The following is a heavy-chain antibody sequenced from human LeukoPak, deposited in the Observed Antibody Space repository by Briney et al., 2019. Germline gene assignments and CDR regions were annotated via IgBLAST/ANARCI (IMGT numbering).Heavy chain of an antibody. Sequence: GGSLTLSCAASGFSVSTKYMSWVRQAPGKGLEWVSILYSGESTYYADSVKGRFIVSRDSSKNTLFLQMNALRVEDTAVYYCARVGDHYHWYLDVWGRGTLVTVSS. J-gene: IGHJ2*01. V-gene: IGHV3-53*01. D-gene: IGHD3-10*01. CDR3: ARVGDHYHWYLDV. CDR1: GFSVSTKY. CDR2: LYSGEST.